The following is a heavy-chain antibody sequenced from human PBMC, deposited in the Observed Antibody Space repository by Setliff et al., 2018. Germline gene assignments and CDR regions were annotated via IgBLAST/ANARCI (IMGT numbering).Heavy chain of an antibody. J-gene: IGHJ4*02. V-gene: IGHV1-46*01. Sequence: ASVKVSCKASGYTFTSYYMHWVRQAPGQGLEWMGIINPSGGSTSYAQKFQGRVTMTRDTSTSTVYMELSSLRSEDTAVYYCAITSIAARPDFSFGYWGQGTLVTVS. D-gene: IGHD6-6*01. CDR3: AITSIAARPDFSFGY. CDR1: GYTFTSYY. CDR2: INPSGGST.